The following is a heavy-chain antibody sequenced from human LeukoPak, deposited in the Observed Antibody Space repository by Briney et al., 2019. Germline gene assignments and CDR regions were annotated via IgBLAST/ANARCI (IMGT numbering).Heavy chain of an antibody. D-gene: IGHD5-24*01. J-gene: IGHJ6*02. CDR2: ISTTGDRT. V-gene: IGHV3-23*01. CDR1: GFTFNSYA. CDR3: AKILERELQYYYYGMDV. Sequence: PGGSLRLSCAASGFTFNSYAMIWVRQAPGKGLESISSISTTGDRTYYADSVKGRFAISRDNSKNTLYLQMNSLRAEDTAVYYCAKILERELQYYYYGMDVWGQGTSATVSS.